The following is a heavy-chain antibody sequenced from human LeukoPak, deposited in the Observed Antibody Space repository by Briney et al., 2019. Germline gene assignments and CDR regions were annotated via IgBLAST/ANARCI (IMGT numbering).Heavy chain of an antibody. D-gene: IGHD3-16*01. CDR2: ISYDGSNK. V-gene: IGHV3-30-3*01. CDR3: ARVGSQPY. Sequence: PGGSPRLSCAASGFTFSSYAMHWVRQAPGKGLEWVAVISYDGSNKYYADSVKGRFTISRDNSKNTLYLQMNSLRAEDTAVYYCARVGSQPYWGQGTLVTVSS. J-gene: IGHJ4*02. CDR1: GFTFSSYA.